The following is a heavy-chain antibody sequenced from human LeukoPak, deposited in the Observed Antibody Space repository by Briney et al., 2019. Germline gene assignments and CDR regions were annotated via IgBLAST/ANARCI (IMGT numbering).Heavy chain of an antibody. V-gene: IGHV3-30*02. CDR3: AKDVSWSFDY. Sequence: GGSLRLSCVASGSTFSSYGMHWVRQAPGKGLEWVAYINYAESDKYYADSVKGRFAISRDNSKNTVYLQMNSLRPEDTAVYYCAKDVSWSFDYWGQGTLVSVSS. CDR2: INYAESDK. CDR1: GSTFSSYG. J-gene: IGHJ4*02.